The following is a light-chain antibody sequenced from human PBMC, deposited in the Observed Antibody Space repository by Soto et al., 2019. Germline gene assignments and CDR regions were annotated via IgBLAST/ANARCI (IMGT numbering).Light chain of an antibody. CDR2: EVR. CDR1: NGDVGDYNY. CDR3: CSYADRLLYV. Sequence: QSVLAQPRSVSPSPGQSVTISCAGTNGDVGDYNYVSLYRQYPGKTPTLLIYEVRRRPPGVPDRFSGSKSGNTASLTIYGIQAADEADYYCCSYADRLLYVLGTGNKVTVL. J-gene: IGLJ1*01. V-gene: IGLV2-11*01.